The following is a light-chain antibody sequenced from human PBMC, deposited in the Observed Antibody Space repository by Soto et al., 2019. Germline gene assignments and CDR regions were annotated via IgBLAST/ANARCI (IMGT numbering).Light chain of an antibody. J-gene: IGKJ1*01. Sequence: DIQMTQSPSTLSASVGDSVTITCRASQSISTWLAWYQQKPGKAPKLLIYDASSLEGGVPSRFSGSGSGTEFTLTISGPQPDDFATYYCQQYNSFWWTLGQGTKVDIK. CDR1: QSISTW. V-gene: IGKV1-5*01. CDR3: QQYNSFWWT. CDR2: DAS.